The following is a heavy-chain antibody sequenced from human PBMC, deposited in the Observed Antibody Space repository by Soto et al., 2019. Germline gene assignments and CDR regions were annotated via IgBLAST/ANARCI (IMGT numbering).Heavy chain of an antibody. CDR3: SRGILV. Sequence: QVQLQESGPGLVKPSQTLSLTCTVSGGSINSGGYCWSWIRQHPGKGRDWIGCISYGGSTSYNPSLKSRVTISVDTSKNQFSLKLSSVTAADTAVYYCSRGILVWGQGTLITVSS. J-gene: IGHJ4*02. CDR2: ISYGGST. CDR1: GGSINSGGYC. D-gene: IGHD5-18*01. V-gene: IGHV4-31*03.